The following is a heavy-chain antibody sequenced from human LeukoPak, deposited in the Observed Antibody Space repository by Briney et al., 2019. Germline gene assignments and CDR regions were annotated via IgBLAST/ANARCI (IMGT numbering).Heavy chain of an antibody. CDR2: IGPQSGDT. V-gene: IGHV1-2*02. CDR1: GYSFTAYY. J-gene: IGHJ3*01. CDR3: GIIRPGKPLDV. D-gene: IGHD1-26*01. Sequence: ASVKVSCKASGYSFTAYYIHWVRQAPGQGLGWMGWIGPQSGDTSYSQRFQGRVSVTRDTSIRTGYMEVSRVRSDDTAVYYCGIIRPGKPLDVSGQGTIVTVSS.